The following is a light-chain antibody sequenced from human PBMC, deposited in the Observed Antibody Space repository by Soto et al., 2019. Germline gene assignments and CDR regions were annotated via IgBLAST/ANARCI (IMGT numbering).Light chain of an antibody. CDR2: EVN. Sequence: QSALTQPASLSGSPGQSITISCTGTSSDIGAYDYVSWFQQHPGKAPKLMISEVNNRPSGVSNRFSGSKSGNTASLTVSGLQAEDEAHYYCSSYAGTKTLVFGGGTKLTVL. CDR3: SSYAGTKTLV. V-gene: IGLV2-14*01. J-gene: IGLJ2*01. CDR1: SSDIGAYDY.